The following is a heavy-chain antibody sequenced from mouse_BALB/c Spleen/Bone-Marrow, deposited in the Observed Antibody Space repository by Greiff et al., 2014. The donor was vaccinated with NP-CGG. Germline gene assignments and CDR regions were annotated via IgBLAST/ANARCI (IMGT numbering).Heavy chain of an antibody. CDR2: IDPANGNT. J-gene: IGHJ2*01. Sequence: EVKLEESGAELVKPGASVKLSCTASGFDIKDTYMHWVKQRPEQGLEWIGRIDPANGNTKYDPKFQGKATITADTSSNTAYLQLSSLTSEDTAVYYCARYLCGYTATFDYWGQGTTLTVSS. CDR1: GFDIKDTY. V-gene: IGHV14-3*02. D-gene: IGHD1-2*01. CDR3: ARYLCGYTATFDY.